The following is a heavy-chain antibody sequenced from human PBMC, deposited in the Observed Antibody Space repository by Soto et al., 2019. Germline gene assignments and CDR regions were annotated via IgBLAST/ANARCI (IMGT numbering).Heavy chain of an antibody. V-gene: IGHV4-30-2*01. CDR3: AREGEGLRGENWFDP. J-gene: IGHJ5*02. CDR1: GGSISSGGYS. Sequence: KTSETLSLTCAVSGGSISSGGYSWSWIRQPPGKGLEWIGYIYHSGSTYYNPSLKSRVTISVDRSKNQFSLKLSSVTAADTAVYYCAREGEGLRGENWFDPWGQGTLVTVSS. CDR2: IYHSGST. D-gene: IGHD3-16*01.